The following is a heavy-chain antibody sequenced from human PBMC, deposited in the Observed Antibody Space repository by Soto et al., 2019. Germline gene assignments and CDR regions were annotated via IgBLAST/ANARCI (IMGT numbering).Heavy chain of an antibody. CDR2: INTSGGST. J-gene: IGHJ6*02. Sequence: ASVKVSCKASGYTFTSYYMHWVRQAPGQGLEWMGIINTSGGSTSYAQKFQGRVTMTRDTSTSTVYMELSSLRSEDTAVYYCARVTDIVVVPAAMLFYYYYGMDVWGQGTTVTVSS. D-gene: IGHD2-2*01. CDR1: GYTFTSYY. CDR3: ARVTDIVVVPAAMLFYYYYGMDV. V-gene: IGHV1-46*01.